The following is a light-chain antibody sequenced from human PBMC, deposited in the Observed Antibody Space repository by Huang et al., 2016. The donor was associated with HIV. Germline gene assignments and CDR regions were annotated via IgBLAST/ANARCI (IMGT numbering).Light chain of an antibody. CDR2: GSS. V-gene: IGKV3-15*01. Sequence: ENLMTQSPSTLSVSPGESATLSCRASQSVFKNLAWYQQMPGQAPKLLIYGSSTRAAGIPARFSGSGSGTDFTLTISSLQSEDFAVYYCQQYNTSPRTFGQGTKVEV. CDR3: QQYNTSPRT. J-gene: IGKJ1*01. CDR1: QSVFKN.